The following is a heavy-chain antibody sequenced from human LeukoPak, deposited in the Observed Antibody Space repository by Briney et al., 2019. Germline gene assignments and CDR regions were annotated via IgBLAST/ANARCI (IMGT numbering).Heavy chain of an antibody. CDR3: ARDQEDSGTDY. J-gene: IGHJ4*02. CDR1: GGSISSGDYY. Sequence: TLSLTCTVSGGSISSGDYYWSWIRQHPGKGLEWIGYIYYSGSTYYNPSLKSRDTISLDTSKNQFSLKLSSLTAADTAVYYCARDQEDSGTDYWGQGTLVTVSS. V-gene: IGHV4-31*03. CDR2: IYYSGST. D-gene: IGHD3-10*01.